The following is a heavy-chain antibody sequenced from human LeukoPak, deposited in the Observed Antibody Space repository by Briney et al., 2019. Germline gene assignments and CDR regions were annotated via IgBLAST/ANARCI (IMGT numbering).Heavy chain of an antibody. Sequence: GASVKVSCKASGYTFTSYDINWVRQATGQGLEWMGWMNPNSGNTGYAQKFQGRVTMTRNTSISTAYMELSSLRSEDTAVYYCARVWGPSIAELRREGLYYYYMDVWGKGTTVTVSS. CDR1: GYTFTSYD. CDR2: MNPNSGNT. V-gene: IGHV1-8*01. J-gene: IGHJ6*03. D-gene: IGHD6-6*01. CDR3: ARVWGPSIAELRREGLYYYYMDV.